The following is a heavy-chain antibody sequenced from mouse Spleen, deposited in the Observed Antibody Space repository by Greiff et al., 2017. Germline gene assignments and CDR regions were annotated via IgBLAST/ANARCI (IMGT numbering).Heavy chain of an antibody. CDR3: ARRRYYGSSGWYFDV. CDR1: GYSFTGYY. D-gene: IGHD1-1*01. CDR2: INPSTGGT. V-gene: IGHV1-42*01. Sequence: EVQLQQSGPELVKPGASVKISCKASGYSFTGYYMNWVKQSPEKSLEWIGEINPSTGGTTYNQKFKAKATLTVDKSSSTAYMQLKSLTSEDSAVYYCARRRYYGSSGWYFDVWGAGTTVTVSS. J-gene: IGHJ1*01.